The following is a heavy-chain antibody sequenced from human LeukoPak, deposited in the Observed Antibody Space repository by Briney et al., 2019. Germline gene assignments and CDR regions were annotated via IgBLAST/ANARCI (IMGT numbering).Heavy chain of an antibody. D-gene: IGHD2-8*01. CDR1: GYTFTSYD. CDR3: ARGQVYAISGGYYYYMDV. V-gene: IGHV1-8*01. Sequence: ASVNVSCKASGYTFTSYDINWVRQATGPGLEWMGWMNPNSGNTGYAQKFQGRVTITRNTSISTAYMELSSLRSEDTAVYYCARGQVYAISGGYYYYMDVWGKGTTVTVSS. CDR2: MNPNSGNT. J-gene: IGHJ6*03.